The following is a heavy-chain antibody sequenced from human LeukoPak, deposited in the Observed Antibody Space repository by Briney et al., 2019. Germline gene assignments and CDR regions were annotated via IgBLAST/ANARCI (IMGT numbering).Heavy chain of an antibody. CDR2: IYSGGST. Sequence: GGSLRLSCAASGFTVSSNYMSWVRQAPGKGLEWVSVIYSGGSTYYADSAKGRFTISRDNSKNTLYLQMNSLRAEDTAVYYCARLPKGPGSYYKLSPLFDYWGQGTLVTVST. D-gene: IGHD3-10*01. CDR1: GFTVSSNY. J-gene: IGHJ4*02. CDR3: ARLPKGPGSYYKLSPLFDY. V-gene: IGHV3-66*01.